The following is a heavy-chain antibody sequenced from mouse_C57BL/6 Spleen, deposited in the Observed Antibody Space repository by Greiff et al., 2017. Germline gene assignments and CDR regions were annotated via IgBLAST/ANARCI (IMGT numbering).Heavy chain of an antibody. Sequence: QVQLQQPGAELVRPGSSVKLSCKASGYTFTSYWMHWVKQRPIQGLEWIGNIDPSDSETHYNQKFKDKATLTVDKSSSTAYMQLSSLTSEDSAVYYCARGNWDEAMDYWGQGTSVTVSS. J-gene: IGHJ4*01. CDR1: GYTFTSYW. CDR2: IDPSDSET. CDR3: ARGNWDEAMDY. D-gene: IGHD4-1*01. V-gene: IGHV1-52*01.